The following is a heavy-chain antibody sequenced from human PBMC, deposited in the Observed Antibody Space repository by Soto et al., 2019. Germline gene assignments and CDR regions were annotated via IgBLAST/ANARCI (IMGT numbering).Heavy chain of an antibody. CDR2: IEWDDDK. Sequence: SGPTPGNPTQTRTLTGTFSGFSLSTSGMCVSWIRQPPGKALEWLAVIEWDDDKYYSTTLKTRLTISKDTSKNLVVLTMTNMDTFFTATSSCALNAITLPCAFGMAV. V-gene: IGHV2-70*01. CDR3: ALNAITLPCAFGMAV. J-gene: IGHJ6*01. CDR1: GFSLSTSGMC.